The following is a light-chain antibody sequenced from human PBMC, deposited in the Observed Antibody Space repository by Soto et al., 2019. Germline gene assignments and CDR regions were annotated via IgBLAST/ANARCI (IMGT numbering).Light chain of an antibody. CDR2: DAF. CDR1: QDINTY. V-gene: IGKV1-33*01. CDR3: QHYDNLLLT. J-gene: IGKJ4*01. Sequence: DIQMTQSPSSLSASVGDRVTITCQASQDINTYLNWYQQKPGKAPNLLIYDAFKWETGVPSRFSGGGSGTDFTFTVTSLQPEDIATYFCQHYDNLLLTFGGGTKVEL.